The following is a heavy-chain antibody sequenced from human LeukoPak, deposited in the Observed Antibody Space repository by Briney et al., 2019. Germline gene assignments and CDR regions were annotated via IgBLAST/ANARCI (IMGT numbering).Heavy chain of an antibody. V-gene: IGHV3-48*03. Sequence: GGSLRLSCAASGFTFSTYEMNWVRQAPGKGLEWLSYISSSGSTIYYADSVKGRFTISRDNAKNSLYLRMNSLRAEDTAVYYCARVRYQLPYCWGQGTLVTVSS. CDR2: ISSSGSTI. CDR1: GFTFSTYE. D-gene: IGHD2-2*01. CDR3: ARVRYQLPYC. J-gene: IGHJ4*02.